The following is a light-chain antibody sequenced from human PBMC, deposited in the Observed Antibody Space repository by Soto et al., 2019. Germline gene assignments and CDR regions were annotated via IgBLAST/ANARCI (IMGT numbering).Light chain of an antibody. J-gene: IGKJ5*01. Sequence: EIVLTQSPATLSFFPGERATLSCRASQSVSIYLDWYQQKPGQAPRLLIYDTSNRATGIPARFSGSGSGTGFTLTISSLEPEALAVYYCQQRSNWPPEITFGQGTRLEIK. V-gene: IGKV3-11*01. CDR2: DTS. CDR3: QQRSNWPPEIT. CDR1: QSVSIY.